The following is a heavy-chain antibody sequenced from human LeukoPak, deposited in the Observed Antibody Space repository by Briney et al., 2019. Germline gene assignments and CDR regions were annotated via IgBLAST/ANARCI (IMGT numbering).Heavy chain of an antibody. Sequence: GALRLSCAASGFTFSNYAMSWVRQAPGKGLEWVSAISGSGGETYYAESVKGRFTISRDNAKNSLYLQMNSLRAEDTAVYYCAELGITMIGGVWGRGTTVTISS. D-gene: IGHD3-10*02. J-gene: IGHJ6*04. CDR3: AELGITMIGGV. CDR2: ISGSGGET. CDR1: GFTFSNYA. V-gene: IGHV3-23*01.